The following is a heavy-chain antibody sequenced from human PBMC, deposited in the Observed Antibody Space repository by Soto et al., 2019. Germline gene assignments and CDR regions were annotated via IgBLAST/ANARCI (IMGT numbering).Heavy chain of an antibody. D-gene: IGHD6-19*01. CDR2: IYGGGTT. J-gene: IGHJ4*02. V-gene: IGHV3-66*01. CDR3: AGLFYSSGWYPEGCDY. Sequence: EVQLVESGGGLVQPGGSLRLSCAASGFTVSSNYMSWVRQTPGKGLEWVSIIYGGGTTYYADSVKGRFTISRDNSKNTLYLQMNSLRVEDTAVYYCAGLFYSSGWYPEGCDYWGQGTLVTVSS. CDR1: GFTVSSNY.